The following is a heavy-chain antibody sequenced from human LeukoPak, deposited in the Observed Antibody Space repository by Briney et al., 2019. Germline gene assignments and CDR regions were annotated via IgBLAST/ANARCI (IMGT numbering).Heavy chain of an antibody. CDR2: INPSGGST. Sequence: ASVTVSCKASGYTFTSYYMVWVRQAPGQGLEWMGIINPSGGSTNYAQKFQGRITMTRDTSTRTVYMELSSLRSEDTAVYYCARDLTLFRGFWSGYSFHDAFDIWGQGTMVTVSS. J-gene: IGHJ3*02. CDR1: GYTFTSYY. CDR3: ARDLTLFRGFWSGYSFHDAFDI. V-gene: IGHV1-46*01. D-gene: IGHD3-3*01.